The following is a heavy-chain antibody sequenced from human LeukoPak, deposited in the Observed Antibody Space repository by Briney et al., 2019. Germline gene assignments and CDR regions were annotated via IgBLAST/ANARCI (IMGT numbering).Heavy chain of an antibody. Sequence: NSSETLSLTCTVSGGSISSYYWSWIRQPPGKGLEWIGYIYYTGSTDYNPSFKSRVAISVDTSKNQFSLKLSSVTAADTAVYYCARGSKAAPGTFDYWGQGTLVTVSS. CDR1: GGSISSYY. CDR2: IYYTGST. V-gene: IGHV4-59*01. CDR3: ARGSKAAPGTFDY. J-gene: IGHJ4*02. D-gene: IGHD6-13*01.